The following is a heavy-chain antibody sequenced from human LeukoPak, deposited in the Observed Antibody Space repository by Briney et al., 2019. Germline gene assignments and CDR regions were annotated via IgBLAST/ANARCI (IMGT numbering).Heavy chain of an antibody. D-gene: IGHD5-12*01. CDR2: INHSGST. V-gene: IGHV4-34*01. CDR1: GGSFSGYY. J-gene: IGHJ5*02. CDR3: ARGGGWLPSPGTSRQYWFDP. Sequence: PSETLSLTCAVYGGSFSGYYWSWIRQPPGKGLEWIGEINHSGSTNYNPSLKSRVTISVDTSKNQFSLKLSSVTAADTAVYYCARGGGWLPSPGTSRQYWFDPWGQGTLVTVSS.